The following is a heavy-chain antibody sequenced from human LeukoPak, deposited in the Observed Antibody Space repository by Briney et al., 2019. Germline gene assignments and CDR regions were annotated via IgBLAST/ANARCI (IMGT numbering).Heavy chain of an antibody. CDR3: AKADHCSSTSCYYFDY. D-gene: IGHD2-2*01. V-gene: IGHV3-23*01. J-gene: IGHJ4*02. Sequence: SGGSLRLSCAASGFTFSSYAMSWVRQAPGKGLEWVSAISGSGGSTYYADSVKGWFTISRDNSKNTLYLQMNSLRAEDTAVYYCAKADHCSSTSCYYFDYWGQGTLVTVSS. CDR2: ISGSGGST. CDR1: GFTFSSYA.